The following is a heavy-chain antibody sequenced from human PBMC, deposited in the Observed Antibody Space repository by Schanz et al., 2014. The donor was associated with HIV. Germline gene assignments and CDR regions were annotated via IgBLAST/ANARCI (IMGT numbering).Heavy chain of an antibody. Sequence: EVQLLESGGGLVQPGGSLRLSCAASGFTLSSYTMTWVRQAPGKGLEWVSSISTSGYIYYADSVKGRFTISRDNANNFVYLEMNGLRVEDTALYYCAKGIMGATEYYYGMDVWGQGTMVTVSS. CDR1: GFTLSSYT. CDR2: ISTSGYI. CDR3: AKGIMGATEYYYGMDV. V-gene: IGHV3-21*04. J-gene: IGHJ6*02. D-gene: IGHD1-26*01.